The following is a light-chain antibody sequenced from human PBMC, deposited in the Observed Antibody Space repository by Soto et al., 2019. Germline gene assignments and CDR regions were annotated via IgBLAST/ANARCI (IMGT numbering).Light chain of an antibody. Sequence: QSVLTQPPSASGTPGQRVTISCSGSISNIGSNYVYWYQQLPGTAPKVLIYRNNQRPSGVPDRLSGSKSGTSASLAISGLRSEDEADYYCAAWDDSLSGVVFGGGTKVTVL. CDR1: ISNIGSNY. J-gene: IGLJ2*01. V-gene: IGLV1-47*01. CDR3: AAWDDSLSGVV. CDR2: RNN.